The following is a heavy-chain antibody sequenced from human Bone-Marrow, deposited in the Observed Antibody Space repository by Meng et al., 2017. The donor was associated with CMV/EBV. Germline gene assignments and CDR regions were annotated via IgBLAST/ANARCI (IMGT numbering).Heavy chain of an antibody. Sequence: SGGTFSNHAVGWVRQARGQGLEWMGGVVPIFERPNCAQRFQGRLTITTDASTSTADMELRSLRSEDTAVYYCATYSGSGSYPYYFDSWGQGTLVTVSS. D-gene: IGHD3-10*01. CDR1: GGTFSNHA. CDR3: ATYSGSGSYPYYFDS. J-gene: IGHJ4*02. CDR2: VVPIFERP. V-gene: IGHV1-69*05.